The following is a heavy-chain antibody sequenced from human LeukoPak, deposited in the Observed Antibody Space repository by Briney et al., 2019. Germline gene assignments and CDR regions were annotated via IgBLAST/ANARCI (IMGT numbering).Heavy chain of an antibody. CDR1: GFTFRNYA. J-gene: IGHJ6*02. V-gene: IGHV3-30*02. D-gene: IGHD3-10*01. CDR3: AKDGDRQFDLDV. Sequence: PGGSLRLSCAASGFTFRNYAMHWVRQAPGKGLEWVAYIWYDGSNKHYPDSVKGRFTISRDNSKNTVVLQMGSLRAEDTAVYYCAKDGDRQFDLDVWGQGTTVTVSS. CDR2: IWYDGSNK.